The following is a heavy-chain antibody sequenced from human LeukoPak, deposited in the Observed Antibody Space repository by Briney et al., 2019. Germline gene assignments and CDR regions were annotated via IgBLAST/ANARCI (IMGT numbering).Heavy chain of an antibody. CDR3: ARGDIVVVTAFDY. Sequence: SETLSLTCTVSGGSISSSSYYWGWIRQPPGKGLEWIGSIYYSGSTYYNPSLKSRVTISVDTSKNQFSLKLSSVTAADTAVYYCARGDIVVVTAFDYWGQGTLVTVSS. CDR1: GGSISSSSYY. V-gene: IGHV4-39*07. J-gene: IGHJ4*02. CDR2: IYYSGST. D-gene: IGHD2-21*02.